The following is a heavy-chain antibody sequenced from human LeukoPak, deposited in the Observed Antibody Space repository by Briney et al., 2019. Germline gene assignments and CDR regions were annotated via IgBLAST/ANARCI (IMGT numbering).Heavy chain of an antibody. Sequence: GGSLRLSCAASGFTFSSYSMNWVRQAPGKGLEWVSSISSISSYIYYADSVKGRFTISRDNAKNSLYLQTNSLRAEDTAVYYCARVESSLLWFGELFGAFDYWGQGTLVTVSS. CDR2: ISSISSYI. CDR1: GFTFSSYS. D-gene: IGHD3-10*01. J-gene: IGHJ4*02. CDR3: ARVESSLLWFGELFGAFDY. V-gene: IGHV3-21*01.